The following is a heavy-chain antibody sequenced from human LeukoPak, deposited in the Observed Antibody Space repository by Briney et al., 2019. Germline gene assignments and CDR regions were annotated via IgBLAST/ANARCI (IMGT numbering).Heavy chain of an antibody. Sequence: GGSLRLSCAASGFTFSSYAMHWVRQAPGKGLEWVAVISYDGSNKYYADSVKGRFTISRDNSKNTLYLQMNSLRAEDTAVYYCARDKDDYGSGNHWFDPWGQGTLVTVSS. CDR3: ARDKDDYGSGNHWFDP. V-gene: IGHV3-30*04. CDR2: ISYDGSNK. CDR1: GFTFSSYA. D-gene: IGHD3-10*01. J-gene: IGHJ5*02.